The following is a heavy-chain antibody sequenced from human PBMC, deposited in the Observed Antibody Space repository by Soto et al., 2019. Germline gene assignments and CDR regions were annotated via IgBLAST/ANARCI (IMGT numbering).Heavy chain of an antibody. Sequence: EVELLESGGGLQQPGGSLRLSCTTSGFSFDNYAMSWVRQAPGKGLEWLSAISGGGGGKYYADSVKGRFSVFRVNSKKTVYLQLNGLTIDDTAVYYCAKDVHYDSSGGLDYWGQGTLVTVSS. CDR3: AKDVHYDSSGGLDY. J-gene: IGHJ4*02. CDR2: ISGGGGGK. D-gene: IGHD3-22*01. CDR1: GFSFDNYA. V-gene: IGHV3-23*01.